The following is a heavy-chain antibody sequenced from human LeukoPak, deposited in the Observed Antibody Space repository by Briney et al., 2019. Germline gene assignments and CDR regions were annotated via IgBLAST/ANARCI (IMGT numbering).Heavy chain of an antibody. Sequence: GGSLRLSCAASGFTFSSYSMTWVRQAPGKGLEWVSSISSSSSYIYYADSVKGRFTISRDNAKNSLYLQMNSLRAQDTAVYYCARGISGWYFAYWGQGTLVTVSS. J-gene: IGHJ4*02. CDR3: ARGISGWYFAY. CDR2: ISSSSSYI. D-gene: IGHD6-19*01. V-gene: IGHV3-21*01. CDR1: GFTFSSYS.